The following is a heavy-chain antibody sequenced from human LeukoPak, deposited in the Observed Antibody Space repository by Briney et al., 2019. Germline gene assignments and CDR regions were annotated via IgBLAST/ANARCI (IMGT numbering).Heavy chain of an antibody. Sequence: GGSLRLSCAASGFTFDDYGMSWVRQAPGKGLEWVSGINWNGGSTGYADSVKGRFTISRDNAKNSLYLQMNSLRAEDTALYYCARRAYSTFCYYYYMDVWGKGTTVTVSS. D-gene: IGHD4-11*01. CDR1: GFTFDDYG. V-gene: IGHV3-20*04. J-gene: IGHJ6*03. CDR3: ARRAYSTFCYYYYMDV. CDR2: INWNGGST.